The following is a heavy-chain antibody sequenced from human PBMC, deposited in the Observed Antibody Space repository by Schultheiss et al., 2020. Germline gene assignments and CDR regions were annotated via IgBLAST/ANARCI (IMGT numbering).Heavy chain of an antibody. J-gene: IGHJ4*02. CDR3: ACKVRVGQYCSGGSCYGPLDY. V-gene: IGHV1-69*13. CDR1: GYTFTSYG. Sequence: SVKVSCKASGYTFTSYGISWVRQAPGQGLEWMGGIIPIFGTANYAQKFQGRVTITADESTSTAYMELSSLRSEDTAVYYCACKVRVGQYCSGGSCYGPLDYWGQGTLVTVSS. D-gene: IGHD2-15*01. CDR2: IIPIFGTA.